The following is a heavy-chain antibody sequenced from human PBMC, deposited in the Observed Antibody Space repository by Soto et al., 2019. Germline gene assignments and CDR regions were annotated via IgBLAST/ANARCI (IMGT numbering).Heavy chain of an antibody. J-gene: IGHJ4*02. Sequence: SETLSLTCGVAGGSLSSSSFYWGWIRKPPGKGLEWIGSLYYTGSTYYNPSLKSRVIISGDTSKNQFSLRLSSVTAADMAVYYCARDSAQDYYFDYWGQGTLVTVSS. CDR2: LYYTGST. CDR3: ARDSAQDYYFDY. V-gene: IGHV4-39*02. CDR1: GGSLSSSSFY.